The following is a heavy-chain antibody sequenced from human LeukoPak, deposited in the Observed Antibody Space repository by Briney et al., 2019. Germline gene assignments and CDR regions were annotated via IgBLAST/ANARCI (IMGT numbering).Heavy chain of an antibody. J-gene: IGHJ4*02. CDR2: ISYDGSNK. Sequence: PGRSLRLSCAASGFTFSSYAMHWVRQAPGKGLEWVAVISYDGSNKYYADSVKGRFTISRDNSKNTLYLQMNSLRAEDTGVYYCVRSRGRYFDWLCFDYWGQGTLVTVFS. D-gene: IGHD3-9*01. CDR3: VRSRGRYFDWLCFDY. V-gene: IGHV3-30*04. CDR1: GFTFSSYA.